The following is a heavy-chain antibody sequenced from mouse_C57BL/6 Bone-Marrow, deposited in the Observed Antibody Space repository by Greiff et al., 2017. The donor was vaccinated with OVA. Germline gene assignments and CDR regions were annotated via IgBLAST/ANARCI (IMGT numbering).Heavy chain of an antibody. J-gene: IGHJ1*03. CDR3: ARRGMYYGSSYWYFDV. V-gene: IGHV8-12*01. D-gene: IGHD1-1*01. CDR1: GFSLSTSGMG. Sequence: QVTLKVSGPGILQSSQTLSLTCSFSGFSLSTSGMGVSWIRQPSGKGLEWLVHIYWDDDKRYNPSLKSRLTISTDTSRNQVFLKITSVDTSDTATYYCARRGMYYGSSYWYFDVWGTGTTVTVSS. CDR2: IYWDDDK.